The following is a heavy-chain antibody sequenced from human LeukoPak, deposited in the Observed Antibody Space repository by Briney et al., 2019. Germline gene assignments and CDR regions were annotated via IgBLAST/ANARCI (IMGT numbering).Heavy chain of an antibody. D-gene: IGHD4-17*01. CDR3: ARINYGDYWFDP. CDR2: IYYSGST. J-gene: IGHJ5*02. CDR1: GGSISSGGYY. Sequence: PSETLSLTCTVSGGSISSGGYYWSWIRQHPGKGLEWIGYIYYSGSTYYNPSLKSRVTISVGTSKNQFSLKLSSVTAADTAVYYCARINYGDYWFDPWGQGTLVTVSS. V-gene: IGHV4-31*03.